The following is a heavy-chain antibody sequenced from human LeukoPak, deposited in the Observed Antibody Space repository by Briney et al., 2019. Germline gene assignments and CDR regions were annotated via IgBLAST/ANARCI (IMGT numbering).Heavy chain of an antibody. CDR2: INWNSGSI. Sequence: GGSLRLSCAASGFTFDDYAMHWVRQAPGKGLGWVSGINWNSGSIGYADSVKGRFTISRDNAKNSLYLQMNSLRAEDTALYYCAKGRGYSYGYLADYWGQGTLVTVSS. CDR3: AKGRGYSYGYLADY. D-gene: IGHD5-18*01. CDR1: GFTFDDYA. V-gene: IGHV3-9*01. J-gene: IGHJ4*02.